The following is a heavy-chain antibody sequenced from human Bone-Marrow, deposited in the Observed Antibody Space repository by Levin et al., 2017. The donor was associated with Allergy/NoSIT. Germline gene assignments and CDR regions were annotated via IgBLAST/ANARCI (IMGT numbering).Heavy chain of an antibody. V-gene: IGHV1-69*13. CDR2: IIPIFGTA. CDR1: GGTFSSYA. J-gene: IGHJ4*02. Sequence: SVKVSCKASGGTFSSYAISWVRQAPGQGLEWMGGIIPIFGTANYAQKFQGRVTITADESTSTAYMELSSLRSEDTAVYYCARVYCGGDCYFDYWGQGTLVTVSS. D-gene: IGHD2-21*01. CDR3: ARVYCGGDCYFDY.